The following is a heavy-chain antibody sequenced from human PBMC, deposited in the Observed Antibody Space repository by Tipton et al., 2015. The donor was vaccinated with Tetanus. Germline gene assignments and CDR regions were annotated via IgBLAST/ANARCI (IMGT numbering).Heavy chain of an antibody. CDR3: ARATEHDIMTGYDN. J-gene: IGHJ4*02. D-gene: IGHD3-9*01. Sequence: TLSLTCTVSGGSISSSSYYWSWIRQSPGKGLEWIGYIFYAGSTNSNPSLKSRVTISVDKAKNQFSLKLTSVTAADTAVYYCARATEHDIMTGYDNWGPGTQVTVSS. CDR2: IFYAGST. V-gene: IGHV4-61*05. CDR1: GGSISSSSYY.